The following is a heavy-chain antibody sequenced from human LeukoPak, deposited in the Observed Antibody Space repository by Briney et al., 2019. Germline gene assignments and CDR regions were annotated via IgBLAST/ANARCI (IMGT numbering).Heavy chain of an antibody. Sequence: PGRSLRLSCAASGFTFSSYAMHWVRQAPGKGLEWVAVISYDGSNKYYADSVKGRFTISRDNSKNTLYLQMNSLRAEETAVYYCAKRGSIVGTSPPSLGGQGTLVTVSS. V-gene: IGHV3-30*04. CDR2: ISYDGSNK. J-gene: IGHJ4*02. D-gene: IGHD1-26*01. CDR1: GFTFSSYA. CDR3: AKRGSIVGTSPPSL.